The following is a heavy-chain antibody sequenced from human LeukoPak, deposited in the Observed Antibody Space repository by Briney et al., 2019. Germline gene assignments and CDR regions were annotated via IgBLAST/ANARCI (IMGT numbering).Heavy chain of an antibody. CDR3: TRGGTGYCSSSNCYFDH. J-gene: IGHJ4*02. CDR2: TYYRSKWYN. V-gene: IGHV6-1*01. D-gene: IGHD2-2*01. CDR1: GDSVSRTGAA. Sequence: SQTLTLTCAISGDSVSRTGAAWNWIRQSPSGGLQWLGRTYYRSKWYNDYAVSLRGRITINPDTSKNQFSLQLNSVTPEDTAVYYCTRGGTGYCSSSNCYFDHWGQGTLVTVSS.